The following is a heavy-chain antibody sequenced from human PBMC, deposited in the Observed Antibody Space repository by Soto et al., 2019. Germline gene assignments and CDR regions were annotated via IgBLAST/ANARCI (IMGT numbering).Heavy chain of an antibody. J-gene: IGHJ6*02. V-gene: IGHV4-61*01. CDR2: IYYSGST. CDR1: GGSVSRGSYY. D-gene: IGHD3-22*01. Sequence: PSETLSLTCAVSGGSVSRGSYYWSWIRQPPGKGLEWIGYIYYSGSTNYNPSLKSRVTISVDTSKNQFSLKLSSVTAADTAVYYCAREYDSSGYYVNYGMDVWGQGTTVTVSS. CDR3: AREYDSSGYYVNYGMDV.